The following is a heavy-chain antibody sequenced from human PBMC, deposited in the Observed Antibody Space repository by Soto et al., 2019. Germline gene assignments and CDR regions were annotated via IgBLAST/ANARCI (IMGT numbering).Heavy chain of an antibody. CDR3: ERHSIWLLLSDY. CDR1: GGSISNSNYY. V-gene: IGHV4-39*01. J-gene: IGHJ4*02. CDR2: IYCTGNT. D-gene: IGHD3-22*01. Sequence: SETLSLTCNVSGGSISNSNYYWGWIRQPPGKGLEWIGSIYCTGNTYYNPSLKRRVTISVDTSKNQFSLKLDSVTAADTAVYVCERHSIWLLLSDYWGQGSLVPVSS.